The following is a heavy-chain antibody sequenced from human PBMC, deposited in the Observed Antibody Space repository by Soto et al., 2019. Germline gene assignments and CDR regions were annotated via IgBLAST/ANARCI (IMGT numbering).Heavy chain of an antibody. J-gene: IGHJ4*02. CDR3: AKSRYADSSGDYYDF. V-gene: IGHV3-23*01. CDR2: IGGRGTSS. CDR1: GFTFSNYA. D-gene: IGHD3-22*01. Sequence: GGSLRLSCAASGFTFSNYAMSWVRQAPGRGLEWVSGIGGRGTSSYYADSVKGRFAISRDNSYNTLFLQLHSLRAEDTAVYYCAKSRYADSSGDYYDFWGQGTRVTVSS.